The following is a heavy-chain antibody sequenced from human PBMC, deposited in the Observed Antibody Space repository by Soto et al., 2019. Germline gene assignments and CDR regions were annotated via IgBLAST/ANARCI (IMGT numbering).Heavy chain of an antibody. V-gene: IGHV4-34*01. CDR3: ATSKIYLCQSGGSHHVPLAF. J-gene: IGHJ4*02. Sequence: SETLSLTCAVSGGSLSNYYWSWIRQRPGKGLEWIGEIYHSGSTNYNPSLKSRVTISVDTSKNQFYLKLSSLTAADTAVYYCATSKIYLCQSGGSHHVPLAFWGQGSLVTVSS. D-gene: IGHD2-15*01. CDR1: GGSLSNYY. CDR2: IYHSGST.